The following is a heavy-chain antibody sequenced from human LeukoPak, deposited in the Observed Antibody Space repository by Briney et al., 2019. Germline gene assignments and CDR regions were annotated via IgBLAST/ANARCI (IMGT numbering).Heavy chain of an antibody. V-gene: IGHV1-69*13. Sequence: ASVKVSCKASGGTFSSYAISWVRQAPGQGLEWMGGIIPIFGTANYAQKFQGRVTITADESTSTAYMELSSLRAEDTAVYYCAKDQDYYGSGSYPDYWGQGTLVTVSS. CDR3: AKDQDYYGSGSYPDY. J-gene: IGHJ4*02. D-gene: IGHD3-10*01. CDR1: GGTFSSYA. CDR2: IIPIFGTA.